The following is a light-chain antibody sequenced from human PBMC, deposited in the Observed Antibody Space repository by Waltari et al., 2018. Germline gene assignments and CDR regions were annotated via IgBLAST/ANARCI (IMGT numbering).Light chain of an antibody. V-gene: IGKV3D-15*01. CDR3: QQYNNWPPLFT. CDR2: GAS. J-gene: IGKJ3*01. Sequence: EIVMTQSPATLSVSPGDRATLSCRASQSVSSNLAWYQQKPGQAPRLLIYGASTRATGIPARFSGTGSVTEFTLTISSLQSEYFAVYYCQQYNNWPPLFTFGPGTKVDMK. CDR1: QSVSSN.